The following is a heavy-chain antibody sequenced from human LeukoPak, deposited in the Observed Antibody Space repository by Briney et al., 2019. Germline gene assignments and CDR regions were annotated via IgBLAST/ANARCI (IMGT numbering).Heavy chain of an antibody. J-gene: IGHJ6*03. CDR2: IYYSGTT. CDR1: GGSISSSNYY. Sequence: SETLSLTCTVYGGSISSSNYYWGWIRQPPGKGLEWIGTIYYSGTTYYNPSLESRVTIFEDTSKNQFSLMLTSVTAADTAVYYCARQISDYYYYYMDVWGKGTTVTVSS. D-gene: IGHD2-15*01. CDR3: ARQISDYYYYYMDV. V-gene: IGHV4-39*01.